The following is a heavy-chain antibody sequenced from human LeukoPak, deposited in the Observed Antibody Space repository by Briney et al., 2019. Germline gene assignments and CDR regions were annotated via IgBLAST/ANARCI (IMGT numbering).Heavy chain of an antibody. V-gene: IGHV3-48*02. CDR3: ARDRRAIYGPFDH. CDR1: GFTFSSYS. D-gene: IGHD3-10*01. CDR2: ISDSTTTT. J-gene: IGHJ4*02. Sequence: GGSLRLSCAASGFTFSSYSMNWVRQAPGKGLEWVSYISDSTTTTYYADSVKGRFTISRDNDKNSLYLQMNSLRDEDTAVYYCARDRRAIYGPFDHWGQGTLITVSS.